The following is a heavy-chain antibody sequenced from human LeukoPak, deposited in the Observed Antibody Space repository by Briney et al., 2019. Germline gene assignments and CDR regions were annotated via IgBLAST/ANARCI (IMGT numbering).Heavy chain of an antibody. CDR2: INIGNGNT. Sequence: GASVKVSCKASGYTFTSYAMHWVRQAPGQRLEWMGWINIGNGNTKYSQKFQGRVTITRDTSASTAYMELSSLTSEDTALYYCARGCGTGWYYFDYWGQGTLVTVSS. CDR3: ARGCGTGWYYFDY. V-gene: IGHV1-3*04. J-gene: IGHJ4*02. D-gene: IGHD6-19*01. CDR1: GYTFTSYA.